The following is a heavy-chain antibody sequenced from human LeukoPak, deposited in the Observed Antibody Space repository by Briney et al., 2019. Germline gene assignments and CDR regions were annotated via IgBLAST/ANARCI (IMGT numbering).Heavy chain of an antibody. D-gene: IGHD3-10*01. Sequence: PSETLSLTCTVSGGSISSYYWSWIRQPPGKGLEWIGYISCCGSTNYNPSLKSRVTISVDTSKNQFSLKLTSVTAADTAVYYCARVGRGVNLLDYWGQGTLVTVSS. CDR3: ARVGRGVNLLDY. CDR1: GGSISSYY. V-gene: IGHV4-59*01. CDR2: ISCCGST. J-gene: IGHJ4*02.